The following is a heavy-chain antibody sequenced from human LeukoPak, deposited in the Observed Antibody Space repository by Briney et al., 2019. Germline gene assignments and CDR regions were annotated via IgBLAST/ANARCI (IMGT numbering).Heavy chain of an antibody. CDR2: ISPTGSTT. CDR1: GFSFSGHW. V-gene: IGHV3-74*01. D-gene: IGHD6-6*01. CDR3: ARGPNSNWSGLDF. J-gene: IGHJ4*02. Sequence: GGSLRLSCTSSGFSFSGHWMHWARQLPGKGLVWVSRISPTGSTTSYADSVKGRFTVSRDNAKNTLYLQVNNLRAEDTAVYYCARGPNSNWSGLDFWGQGTLLTVSS.